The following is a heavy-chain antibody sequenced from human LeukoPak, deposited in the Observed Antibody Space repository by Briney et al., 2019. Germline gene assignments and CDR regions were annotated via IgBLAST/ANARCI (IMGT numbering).Heavy chain of an antibody. Sequence: SGGSLRLSCAASGFTFSSHWMHWVRQAPGKGLVWVPRINSDGSSTSYADSVKGRFTISRANSTNSPVRQMKSLRDEDTAVYYCARVNIAVTRTRWFDPWGQGTLVTVSS. J-gene: IGHJ5*02. D-gene: IGHD6-19*01. CDR2: INSDGSST. CDR1: GFTFSSHW. V-gene: IGHV3-74*01. CDR3: ARVNIAVTRTRWFDP.